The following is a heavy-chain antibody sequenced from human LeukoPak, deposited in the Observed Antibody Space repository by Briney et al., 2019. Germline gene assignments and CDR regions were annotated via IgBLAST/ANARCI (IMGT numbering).Heavy chain of an antibody. CDR1: GFTFSSYW. V-gene: IGHV3-74*01. CDR3: ARVGAVAVSLDY. J-gene: IGHJ4*02. D-gene: IGHD6-19*01. Sequence: GGSLRLSCAGSGFTFSSYWMHWVRQAPGKGLVWVSRVKFDGSVTTYAESVKGRFTISRDNAKNTLFLQMNSLRAEDTAVYYCARVGAVAVSLDYGGQGTPVTVSS. CDR2: VKFDGSVT.